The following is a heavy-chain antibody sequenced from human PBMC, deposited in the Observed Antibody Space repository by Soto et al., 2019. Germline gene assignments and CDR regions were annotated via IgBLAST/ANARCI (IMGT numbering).Heavy chain of an antibody. CDR2: VSGSGGST. Sequence: GGSLRLSCAASGFTFGSSAMSWVRQAPGKGLEWVSSVSGSGGSTYYADSVKGRFTITRDKSKNTVSLRMNSLRVEDTAVYYCAKDLPNDSSGYYYPSGGMDVWGQGTTVTVS. J-gene: IGHJ6*02. D-gene: IGHD3-22*01. CDR3: AKDLPNDSSGYYYPSGGMDV. CDR1: GFTFGSSA. V-gene: IGHV3-23*01.